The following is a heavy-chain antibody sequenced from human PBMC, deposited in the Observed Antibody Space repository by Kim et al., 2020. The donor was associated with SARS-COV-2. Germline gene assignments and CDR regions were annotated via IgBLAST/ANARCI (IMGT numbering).Heavy chain of an antibody. CDR3: ARDPTAGYYYGMDV. J-gene: IGHJ6*02. D-gene: IGHD4-17*01. V-gene: IGHV4-39*07. Sequence: NPYLKSRVTISVDTSKNQCSLKLSSVTAADTAVYYCARDPTAGYYYGMDVWGQGTTVTVSS.